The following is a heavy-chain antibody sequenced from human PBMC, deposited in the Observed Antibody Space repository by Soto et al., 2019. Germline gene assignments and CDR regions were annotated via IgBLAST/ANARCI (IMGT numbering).Heavy chain of an antibody. CDR2: IKQDGSEK. J-gene: IGHJ6*02. V-gene: IGHV3-7*01. CDR1: GFTFSSYW. D-gene: IGHD3-10*01. CDR3: AREDYYGSGSYYNPWSYYYGMDV. Sequence: GESLKISCAASGFTFSSYWMSWVRQAPGKGLEWVANIKQDGSEKYYVDSVKGRFTISRDNAKNSLYLQMNSLRAEDTAVYYCAREDYYGSGSYYNPWSYYYGMDVWGQGTTVTVSS.